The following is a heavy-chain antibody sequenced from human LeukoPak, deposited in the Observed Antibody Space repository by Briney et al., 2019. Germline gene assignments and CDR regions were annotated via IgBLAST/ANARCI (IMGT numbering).Heavy chain of an antibody. D-gene: IGHD2-2*01. CDR3: AKGVPAANFYYYYYMDV. Sequence: GGSLRLSCAASGFTFSSYAMHWVRQAPGKGLEYVSAISSNGGSTYYANSVKGRFTISRDNSKNTLYLQMNSLRAEDTAVYYCAKGVPAANFYYYYYMDVWGKGTTVTVSS. CDR1: GFTFSSYA. CDR2: ISSNGGST. V-gene: IGHV3-64*01. J-gene: IGHJ6*03.